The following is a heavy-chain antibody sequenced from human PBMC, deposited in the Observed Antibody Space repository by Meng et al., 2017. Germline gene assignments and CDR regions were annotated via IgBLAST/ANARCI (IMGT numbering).Heavy chain of an antibody. CDR2: ISSSGSTI. Sequence: QVRVVGVGGGLVEPGGSLRLSCAASGFTFSSYWMSWIRQAPGKGLEWVSYISSSGSTIYYADSVKGRFTISRDNAKNSLYLQMNSLRAEDTAVYYCASRYGDYVPVMFWYFDLWGRGTLVTVSS. J-gene: IGHJ2*01. CDR3: ASRYGDYVPVMFWYFDL. V-gene: IGHV3-11*01. CDR1: GFTFSSYW. D-gene: IGHD4-17*01.